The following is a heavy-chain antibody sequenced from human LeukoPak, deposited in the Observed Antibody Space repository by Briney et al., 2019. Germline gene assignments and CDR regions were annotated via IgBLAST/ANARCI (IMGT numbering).Heavy chain of an antibody. CDR1: GFTFDDYA. Sequence: GGSLRLSCAASGFTFDDYAMHWVRQAPGKGLEWVSGISSNSENRGYAESVKGRFTISRDDAKSSLFLQMNSLKTEDTALYYCAKDIGFGITMFRAMDVWGKGTTVTISS. D-gene: IGHD3-10*01. V-gene: IGHV3-9*01. J-gene: IGHJ6*04. CDR2: ISSNSENR. CDR3: AKDIGFGITMFRAMDV.